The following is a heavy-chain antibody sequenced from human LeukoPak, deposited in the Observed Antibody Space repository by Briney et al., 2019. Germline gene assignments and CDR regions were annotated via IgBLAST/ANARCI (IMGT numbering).Heavy chain of an antibody. CDR2: ISGSGGST. J-gene: IGHJ5*02. Sequence: PGGSLRLSCAASGFTFSSYAMSWVRQAPGKGLEWASAISGSGGSTYYADSVKGRFTVSRDNSKNTLYLQMNSLRAEDTAVYYCTKGAVYQLLFPNWFDPWGQGTLVTVSS. CDR3: TKGAVYQLLFPNWFDP. CDR1: GFTFSSYA. V-gene: IGHV3-23*01. D-gene: IGHD2-2*01.